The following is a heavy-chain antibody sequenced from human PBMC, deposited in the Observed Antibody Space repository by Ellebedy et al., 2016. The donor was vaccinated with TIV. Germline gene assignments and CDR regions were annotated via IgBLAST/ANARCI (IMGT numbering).Heavy chain of an antibody. CDR3: ARDIYCSGGSCWGFDF. D-gene: IGHD2-15*01. CDR2: IKQDGSEA. CDR1: GFTFSSYW. J-gene: IGHJ4*02. Sequence: GGSLRLSXAASGFTFSSYWMSWVRQAPGKGLEWVANIKQDGSEAYYVDSVKGRFTISRDNAKNLLYLQMSGLRGEDTAVYYCARDIYCSGGSCWGFDFWGQGTLVTVSS. V-gene: IGHV3-7*01.